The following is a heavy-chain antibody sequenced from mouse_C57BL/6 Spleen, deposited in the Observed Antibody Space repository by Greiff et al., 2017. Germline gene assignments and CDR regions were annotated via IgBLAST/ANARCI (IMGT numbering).Heavy chain of an antibody. CDR3: AREGGAY. Sequence: VQLQQSGPELVKPGASVKISCKASGYAFSSSWMNWVKQRPGKGLEWIGRIYPGDGDTNYNGKFKGKATLTADKSSSTAYMQRSSLTSEDSAVYFCAREGGAYWGQGTLVTVSA. CDR1: GYAFSSSW. J-gene: IGHJ3*01. V-gene: IGHV1-82*01. CDR2: IYPGDGDT.